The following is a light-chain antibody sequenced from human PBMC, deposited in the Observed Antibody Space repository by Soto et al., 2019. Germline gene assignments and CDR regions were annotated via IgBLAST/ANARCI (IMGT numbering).Light chain of an antibody. V-gene: IGKV1D-13*01. J-gene: IGKJ3*01. CDR2: DAS. CDR1: QDINNA. CDR3: QQFNYDLFD. Sequence: AIQLTQSPSSLSASVGDRVTITCRASQDINNALAWYQQKPGMAPSLLIFDASTLESGVPSRFSGSDSWTDFTLNISSLQPEDFATYYGQQFNYDLFDFGPGTKVDVK.